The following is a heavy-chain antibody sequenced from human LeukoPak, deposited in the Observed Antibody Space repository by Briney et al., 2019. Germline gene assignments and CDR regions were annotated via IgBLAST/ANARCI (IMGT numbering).Heavy chain of an antibody. CDR3: ARAYYTDYFDY. V-gene: IGHV4-59*12. D-gene: IGHD3-3*01. CDR2: INHSGST. CDR1: GGSISSYY. J-gene: IGHJ4*02. Sequence: SETLSLTCTVSGGSISSYYWSWIRQPPGKGLEWIGEINHSGSTYYNPSLKSRVTISVDTSKNQFSLKLSSVTAADTAVYYCARAYYTDYFDYWGQGTLVTVSS.